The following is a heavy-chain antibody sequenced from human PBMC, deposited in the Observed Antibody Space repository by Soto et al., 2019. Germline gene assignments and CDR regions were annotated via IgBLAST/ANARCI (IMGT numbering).Heavy chain of an antibody. D-gene: IGHD3-22*01. CDR3: ARYDYDNNIDSNDY. J-gene: IGHJ4*02. CDR2: IYYSGST. Sequence: PSETLSLTCTVSGGSISSSSYYWGWIRQPPGKGLEWIGSIYYSGSTYYNPSLKSRVTISVDTSKNQFSLKLSSVTAADTAVYYCARYDYDNNIDSNDYWGQGALVTV. CDR1: GGSISSSSYY. V-gene: IGHV4-39*07.